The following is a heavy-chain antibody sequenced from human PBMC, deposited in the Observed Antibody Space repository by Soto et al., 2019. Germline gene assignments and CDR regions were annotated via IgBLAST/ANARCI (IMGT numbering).Heavy chain of an antibody. J-gene: IGHJ4*02. V-gene: IGHV3-74*01. CDR2: INSDGSST. CDR3: AREGGIRYFDWLFGPFDY. Sequence: PGGSLRLSCAASGFTFSSYWMHWVRQAPGKGLVWVSRINSDGSSTSYADSVKGRFTISRDNAKNTLYLQMNSLRAEDTAVYYCAREGGIRYFDWLFGPFDYWGQGTLVTVSS. D-gene: IGHD3-9*01. CDR1: GFTFSSYW.